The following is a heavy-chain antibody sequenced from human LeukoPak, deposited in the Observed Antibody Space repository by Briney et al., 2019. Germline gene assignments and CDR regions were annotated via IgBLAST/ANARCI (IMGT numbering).Heavy chain of an antibody. CDR3: ARLSYGGNGRFFDY. V-gene: IGHV4-59*01. J-gene: IGHJ4*02. D-gene: IGHD4-23*01. Sequence: SETLSLTCTVSGGSISSYYWSWIRQPPGKGLEWTGYIYYSGSTNYNPSLKSRVTISVDTSKNQFSLKLSSVTAADTAVYYCARLSYGGNGRFFDYWGQGTLVTVSS. CDR2: IYYSGST. CDR1: GGSISSYY.